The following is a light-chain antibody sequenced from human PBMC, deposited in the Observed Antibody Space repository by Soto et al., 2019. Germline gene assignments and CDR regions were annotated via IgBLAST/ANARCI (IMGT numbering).Light chain of an antibody. J-gene: IGKJ1*01. CDR3: QQRSNWPPWT. CDR2: DAS. Sequence: EIVLTQSPGTLSLSPGERATLSCRASQSFNSIYLAWYQQKPGQAPRLLIYDASNRATGIPARFSGSGSGTDFTLTISSLEPEDFAVYYCQQRSNWPPWTFGQGTKVDIK. V-gene: IGKV3-11*01. CDR1: QSFNSIY.